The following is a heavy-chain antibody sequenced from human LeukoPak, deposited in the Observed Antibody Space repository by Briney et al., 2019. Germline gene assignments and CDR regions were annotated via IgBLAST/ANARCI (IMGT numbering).Heavy chain of an antibody. V-gene: IGHV4-31*03. CDR2: IYYSGST. D-gene: IGHD1-1*01. CDR1: GGSISSGGYY. CDR3: AREGRLPFDS. J-gene: IGHJ4*02. Sequence: SETLSLTCTVSGGSISSGGYYWSWIRQHPGKGLEWIGYIYYSGSTYYNPSLKSRVTISVDTSKNQFSLKLSSVTAADTAVYYCAREGRLPFDSWGQGTLVSVSS.